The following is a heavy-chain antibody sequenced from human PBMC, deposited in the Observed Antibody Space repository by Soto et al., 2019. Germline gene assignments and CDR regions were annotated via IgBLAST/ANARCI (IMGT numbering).Heavy chain of an antibody. Sequence: QVQLVQSGAEVKKPGASVKVSCKDYDHYFPGYNIHWVRQAAGQGLEWMGWINPNSAVTTYAQKFLSRVTLPRESPISTAYLDVTRLRPDDTAGYDCATIHRSSASRGPDFDPWCQGTQVTVSS. CDR3: ATIHRSSASRGPDFDP. V-gene: IGHV1-2*02. CDR2: INPNSAVT. D-gene: IGHD6-13*01. CDR1: DHYFPGYN. J-gene: IGHJ5*02.